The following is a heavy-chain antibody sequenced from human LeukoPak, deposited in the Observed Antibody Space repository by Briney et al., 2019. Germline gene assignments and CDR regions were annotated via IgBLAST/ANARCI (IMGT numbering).Heavy chain of an antibody. D-gene: IGHD5-12*01. Sequence: ASVKVSCKASGYTFTSYDINWVRQATGQGLEWMGWMNPNSGNTGYAQKLQGRVTMTTDTSTSTAYMELRSLRSDDTAVYYCARGGALIVATDAFDIWGQGTMVTVSS. V-gene: IGHV1-8*02. CDR1: GYTFTSYD. CDR2: MNPNSGNT. CDR3: ARGGALIVATDAFDI. J-gene: IGHJ3*02.